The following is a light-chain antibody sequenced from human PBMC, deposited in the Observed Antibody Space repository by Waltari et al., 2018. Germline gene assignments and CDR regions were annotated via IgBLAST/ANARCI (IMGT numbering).Light chain of an antibody. CDR2: RND. CDR3: ASWDDSPNGRWV. Sequence: QSVLTQPPSASGAPGQRVTISCSGSSSNVGNNVVNWYQQIPGTAPKLLIYRNDQRPSGCPDRFSGSKSGTSASLAISGLQSEDEGDYYCASWDDSPNGRWVFGGGTKLTVL. V-gene: IGLV1-44*01. CDR1: SSNVGNNV. J-gene: IGLJ3*02.